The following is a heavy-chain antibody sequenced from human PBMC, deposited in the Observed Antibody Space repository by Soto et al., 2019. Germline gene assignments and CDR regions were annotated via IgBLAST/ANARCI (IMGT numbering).Heavy chain of an antibody. CDR2: ISAYNGNT. D-gene: IGHD3-9*01. J-gene: IGHJ6*02. CDR3: ARDRGILTGYSYYYYNGMDV. Sequence: ASVKVSCKASGYTFTSYGISWVRQAPGQGLEWMGWISAYNGNTNYAQKLQGRVTMTTDTSTSTAYMELRSLRSDDTAVYYCARDRGILTGYSYYYYNGMDVWGQGTTVTVSS. CDR1: GYTFTSYG. V-gene: IGHV1-18*01.